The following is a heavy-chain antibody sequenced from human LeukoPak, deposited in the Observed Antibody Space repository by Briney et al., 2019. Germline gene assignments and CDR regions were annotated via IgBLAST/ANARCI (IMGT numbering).Heavy chain of an antibody. D-gene: IGHD3-10*01. J-gene: IGHJ5*02. CDR3: ARGYYGSGSYYIGFDP. V-gene: IGHV5-51*01. CDR2: IYPGDSDT. Sequence: GEPLKISCKGSGYSFTTYWIGWVRQMPGKGLEWMGIIYPGDSDTRYNPSFQGQVTISADKSVSTAYLQWNSLKASDTAMYYCARGYYGSGSYYIGFDPWGQGTLVTASS. CDR1: GYSFTTYW.